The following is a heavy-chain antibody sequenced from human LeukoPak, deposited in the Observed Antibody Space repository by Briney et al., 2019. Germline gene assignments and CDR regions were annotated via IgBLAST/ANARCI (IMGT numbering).Heavy chain of an antibody. Sequence: SETLSLTCAVSGGSISSGGYSWSWIRQPPGKGLEWIGYIYHSGSTYYNPSLKSRVTISVDRSKNQFSLKLSSVTAADTAVYYCARAQNYDILTGYNNWFDPWGQGTLVTVSS. CDR1: GGSISSGGYS. V-gene: IGHV4-30-2*01. CDR3: ARAQNYDILTGYNNWFDP. D-gene: IGHD3-9*01. CDR2: IYHSGST. J-gene: IGHJ5*02.